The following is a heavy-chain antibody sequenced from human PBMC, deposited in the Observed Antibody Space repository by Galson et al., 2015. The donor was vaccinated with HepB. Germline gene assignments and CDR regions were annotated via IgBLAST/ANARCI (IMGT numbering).Heavy chain of an antibody. CDR3: AKDRLPLAGGGSGSYFQD. J-gene: IGHJ1*01. D-gene: IGHD3-10*01. Sequence: SLRHTCATSGFRFSTYGINWVHKAPGKGLEWVTFIRHDGTDKSSADAVKGRFTMSRDTSNNTLYLQMDNLRPEVTAVYYCAKDRLPLAGGGSGSYFQDWGQGSLVIVSS. V-gene: IGHV3-30*02. CDR2: IRHDGTDK. CDR1: GFRFSTYG.